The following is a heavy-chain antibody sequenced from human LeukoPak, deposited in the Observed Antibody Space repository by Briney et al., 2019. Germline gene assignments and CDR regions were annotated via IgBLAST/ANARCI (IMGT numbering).Heavy chain of an antibody. Sequence: PGGALRLSCATSGFTFSYYGIHWVRQAPGKGLEWVAVMWSDGIRKYYTDSVKGRFTVSRDTSKNTQYLEMSSLRGEDTAVYYCTRDADTSGHYDIFDIWGQGTMVTVSS. CDR1: GFTFSYYG. J-gene: IGHJ3*02. V-gene: IGHV3-33*01. CDR3: TRDADTSGHYDIFDI. D-gene: IGHD6-19*01. CDR2: MWSDGIRK.